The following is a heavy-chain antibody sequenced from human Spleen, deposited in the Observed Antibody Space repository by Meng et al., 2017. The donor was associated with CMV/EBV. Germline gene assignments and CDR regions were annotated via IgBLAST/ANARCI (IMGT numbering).Heavy chain of an antibody. CDR3: AATLRLDYGLDV. Sequence: SETLSLTCSVSGDSISNYFWSWIRQPPGKGLEWIGYIYFSGKTNYNPSLKSRVTISVDSSKNHLSLRLRSVTAADTAVYYCAATLRLDYGLDVWGQGTTVTVSS. J-gene: IGHJ6*02. D-gene: IGHD3-16*01. CDR1: GDSISNYF. V-gene: IGHV4-59*01. CDR2: IYFSGKT.